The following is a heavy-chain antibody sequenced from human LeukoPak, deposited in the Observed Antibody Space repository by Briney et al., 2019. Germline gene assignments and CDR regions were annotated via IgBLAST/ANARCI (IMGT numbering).Heavy chain of an antibody. Sequence: GGSLRLSCAASGFTFSSYSMNWVRQAPGKGREWVSYISSSSSTIYYADSVKGRFSLSRDNAKNSLYLQMNSLRAEDTAVYYCAKDRRGSFDYWGQGTLVTVSS. V-gene: IGHV3-48*01. CDR2: ISSSSSTI. CDR3: AKDRRGSFDY. D-gene: IGHD3-10*01. J-gene: IGHJ4*02. CDR1: GFTFSSYS.